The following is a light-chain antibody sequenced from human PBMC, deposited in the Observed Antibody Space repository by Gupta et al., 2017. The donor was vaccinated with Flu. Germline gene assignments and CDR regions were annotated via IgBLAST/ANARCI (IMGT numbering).Light chain of an antibody. CDR2: DVS. V-gene: IGLV2-14*03. Sequence: GSPGQSITISCTGTSSDVGRSDSVSWYQQHPGKAPKLLIYDVSSRPSGVSSRFSGSKSGNTASLTISGLQAEDETDYYCSSYTSISTFYVFGTGTKVTVL. J-gene: IGLJ1*01. CDR1: SSDVGRSDS. CDR3: SSYTSISTFYV.